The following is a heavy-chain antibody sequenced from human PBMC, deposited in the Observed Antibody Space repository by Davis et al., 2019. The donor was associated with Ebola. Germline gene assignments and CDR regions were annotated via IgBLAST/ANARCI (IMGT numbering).Heavy chain of an antibody. CDR1: GYTFTSYG. V-gene: IGHV1-18*01. CDR3: AREGIVATIRHYYYGMDV. J-gene: IGHJ6*02. CDR2: ISAYNGNT. Sequence: ASVKVSCKASGYTFTSYGISWVRQAPGQGLEWMGWISAYNGNTNYAQKLQGRVTMTTDTSTSTAYMELRSLRSDDTAVYYCAREGIVATIRHYYYGMDVWGQGTTVTVSS. D-gene: IGHD5-12*01.